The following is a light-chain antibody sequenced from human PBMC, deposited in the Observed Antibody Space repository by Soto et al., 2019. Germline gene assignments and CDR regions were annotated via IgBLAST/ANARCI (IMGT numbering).Light chain of an antibody. Sequence: DVVMTQSPLSLPVTLGQPASISCRSSQSLAYSDGNTYLNWLQQRPGQSPRRLIYKVSNRDSGVPDRFSGSGSGTDFTLKISRVEAEDVGVYYCMHGTHWPPYTFGQGTKLEIK. CDR2: KVS. CDR1: QSLAYSDGNTY. CDR3: MHGTHWPPYT. V-gene: IGKV2-30*01. J-gene: IGKJ2*01.